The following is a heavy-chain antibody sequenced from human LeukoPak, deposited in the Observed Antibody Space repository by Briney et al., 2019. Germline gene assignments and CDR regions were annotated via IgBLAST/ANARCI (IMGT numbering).Heavy chain of an antibody. CDR2: ISHNGST. V-gene: IGHV4-38-2*02. Sequence: SETLSLTCTVSGYPIISVYYWGWIRQSPGKGLEWIGNISHNGSTYCNPSLKSRVTISVDTSKNQFSLKLSSVTAADTAVYYCVRAYSMVRGGDYYMDARGKGTTVTVSS. D-gene: IGHD3-10*01. J-gene: IGHJ6*03. CDR3: VRAYSMVRGGDYYMDA. CDR1: GYPIISVYY.